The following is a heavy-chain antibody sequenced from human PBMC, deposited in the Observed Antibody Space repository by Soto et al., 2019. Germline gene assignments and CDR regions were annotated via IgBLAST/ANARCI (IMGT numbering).Heavy chain of an antibody. D-gene: IGHD1-26*01. Sequence: QVQLVESGGGVVQPGRSLRLSCAASGFTFSSYAMHWVRQAPGKGLEWVAVISYDGSNKYYADSVKGRFTISRDNSKNTLYLQMNSLRAEDTAVYYCARDLYGWELRGGYYGMDVWGQGTTVTVSS. V-gene: IGHV3-30-3*01. J-gene: IGHJ6*02. CDR1: GFTFSSYA. CDR3: ARDLYGWELRGGYYGMDV. CDR2: ISYDGSNK.